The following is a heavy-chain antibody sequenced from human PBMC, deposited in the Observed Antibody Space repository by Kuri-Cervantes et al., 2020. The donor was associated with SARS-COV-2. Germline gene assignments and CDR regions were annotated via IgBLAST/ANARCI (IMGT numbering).Heavy chain of an antibody. V-gene: IGHV1-8*01. Sequence: ASVKVSCKASGYTFNNYDINWVRQATGQGLEWMGWMNPNSGNTGYPQKFQGRVTMTRNTSINTAYMELRSLRPDDTAVYYCARDSCSSTSCYPNYHYGMDVWGQGTTVTVSS. D-gene: IGHD2-2*01. CDR2: MNPNSGNT. CDR1: GYTFNNYD. J-gene: IGHJ6*02. CDR3: ARDSCSSTSCYPNYHYGMDV.